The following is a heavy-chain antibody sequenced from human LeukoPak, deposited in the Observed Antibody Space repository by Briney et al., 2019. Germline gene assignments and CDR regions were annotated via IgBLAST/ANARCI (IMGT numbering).Heavy chain of an antibody. Sequence: PGGSLRLSCAASGFTFSSYAMHWVRQAPGKGLEWVAVISYDGSNKYYADSVKGRFTISRDNSKNTLYLQMNSLRAEDTAVYYCARSYVRGWYEVGGIDYWGQGTLVTVSS. CDR3: ARSYVRGWYEVGGIDY. D-gene: IGHD6-19*01. V-gene: IGHV3-30-3*01. CDR2: ISYDGSNK. J-gene: IGHJ4*02. CDR1: GFTFSSYA.